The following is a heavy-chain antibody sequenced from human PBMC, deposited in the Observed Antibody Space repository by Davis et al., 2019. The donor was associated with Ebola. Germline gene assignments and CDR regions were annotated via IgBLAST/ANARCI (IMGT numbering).Heavy chain of an antibody. CDR1: GFTFSSYA. CDR3: ARILRSGYDHDGFNI. D-gene: IGHD5-12*01. Sequence: PGGSLRLSCAASGFTFSSYAMHWVRQAPGKGLEWVAFISYDAYYTEYADSVKGRFTISRDNSKNTLFLQMSSLRAEDTAVYYCARILRSGYDHDGFNIWGQGTVVTVSS. CDR2: ISYDAYYT. V-gene: IGHV3-30*04. J-gene: IGHJ3*02.